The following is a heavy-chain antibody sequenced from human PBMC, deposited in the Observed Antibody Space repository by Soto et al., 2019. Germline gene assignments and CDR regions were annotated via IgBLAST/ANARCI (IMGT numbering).Heavy chain of an antibody. D-gene: IGHD6-13*01. Sequence: LSLPCTVSVGCLCSSYYYWGWLRQPPRKGLGWIGSIYFNWFTYFNPSLKSRVTMSLATPKKHCSQKLSSVTAADTAVYYCAPLFIAAAGGTSDVAPWGQGTLVTVSS. CDR3: APLFIAAAGGTSDVAP. V-gene: IGHV4-39*02. J-gene: IGHJ5*02. CDR1: VGCLCSSYYY. CDR2: IYFNWFT.